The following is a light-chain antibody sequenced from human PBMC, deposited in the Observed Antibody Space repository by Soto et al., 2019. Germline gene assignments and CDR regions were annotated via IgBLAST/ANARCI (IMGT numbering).Light chain of an antibody. CDR2: EVS. CDR3: SSYAGSNKSV. J-gene: IGLJ1*01. CDR1: SSDVGGYNY. Sequence: SVLTQPPSASGSRGQSVTISCTGTSSDVGGYNYVSWYQQHPGKAPKLMIYEVSKRPSGVPDRFSGYKSGNTASLTVSGLQPEDEADYYCSSYAGSNKSVFGTGTKVTVL. V-gene: IGLV2-8*01.